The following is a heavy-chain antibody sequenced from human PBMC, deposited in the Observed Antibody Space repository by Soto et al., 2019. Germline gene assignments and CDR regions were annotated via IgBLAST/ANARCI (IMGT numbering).Heavy chain of an antibody. CDR3: ASHYDSSGYYYRGLDY. V-gene: IGHV1-69*12. D-gene: IGHD3-22*01. CDR2: IIPIFGTA. Sequence: QVQLVQSGAEVKKPGSSVKVSCKASGGTFSSYAISWVRQAPGQGLEWMGGIIPIFGTADYAQKFQGRVTITADESTSTAYMELGSLRSEDTAVYYCASHYDSSGYYYRGLDYWGQGTLVTVSS. J-gene: IGHJ4*02. CDR1: GGTFSSYA.